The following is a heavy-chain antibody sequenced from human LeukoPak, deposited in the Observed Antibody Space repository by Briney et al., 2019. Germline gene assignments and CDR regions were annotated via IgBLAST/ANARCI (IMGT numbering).Heavy chain of an antibody. J-gene: IGHJ4*02. Sequence: GGSLRLSCAASGFTFSSYGMSWVRQAPGKGLEWVSAISGSGGSTYYADSVKGRFTISRDNSKNTLYLQMNSLRAEDTAVYYCAKDPYVLRYFDYWGQGTLATVSS. CDR3: AKDPYVLRYFDY. CDR1: GFTFSSYG. D-gene: IGHD3-9*01. CDR2: ISGSGGST. V-gene: IGHV3-23*01.